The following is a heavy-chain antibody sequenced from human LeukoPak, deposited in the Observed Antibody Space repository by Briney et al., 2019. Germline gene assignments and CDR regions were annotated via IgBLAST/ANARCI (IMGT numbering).Heavy chain of an antibody. CDR1: GFTFSSYA. V-gene: IGHV3-7*01. Sequence: PGGSLRLSCAASGFTFSSYAMHWVRQAPGKGLEWVANIKQDGSEKYYVDSVKGRFTISRDNAKNSLYLQMNSLRAEDTAVYYCARDRSYGGSYSHYYYMDVWGKGTTVTVSS. J-gene: IGHJ6*03. CDR3: ARDRSYGGSYSHYYYMDV. CDR2: IKQDGSEK. D-gene: IGHD1-26*01.